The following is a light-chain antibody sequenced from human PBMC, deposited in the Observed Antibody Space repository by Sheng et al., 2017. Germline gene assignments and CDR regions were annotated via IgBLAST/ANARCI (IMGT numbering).Light chain of an antibody. J-gene: IGKJ1*01. CDR1: PSVRDTF. Sequence: EIVLTQSPGTLSFSPGERATLSCRASPSVRDTFLAWYQQKPGQAPRLLIYGASTRATGIPARFVGRGSGTDFILTINSLQSEDLAVYYCQQYNNWPPWAFGQGTKVEIK. CDR2: GAS. CDR3: QQYNNWPPWA. V-gene: IGKV3-15*01.